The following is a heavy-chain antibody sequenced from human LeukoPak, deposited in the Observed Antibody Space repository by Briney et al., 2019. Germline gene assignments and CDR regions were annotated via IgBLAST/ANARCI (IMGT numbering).Heavy chain of an antibody. CDR1: GFSFSSND. V-gene: IGHV3-30*02. D-gene: IGHD2-21*02. Sequence: GGSLRLSCAASGFSFSSNDMHWVRQAPGKGLEWVAFIRYDGSHEHYIESVKGRFTVSRDNSKNTLYLQMNSLRVDDTAVYFRAKEVREVTAILYFEHWGQGSLVTVSS. CDR2: IRYDGSHE. CDR3: AKEVREVTAILYFEH. J-gene: IGHJ4*01.